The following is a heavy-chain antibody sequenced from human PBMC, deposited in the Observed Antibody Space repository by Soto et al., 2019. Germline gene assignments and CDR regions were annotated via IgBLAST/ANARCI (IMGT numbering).Heavy chain of an antibody. CDR2: IWYDGSNK. V-gene: IGHV3-33*01. CDR3: ARVDTAMAFDY. D-gene: IGHD5-18*01. Sequence: QVQPVESGGGVVQPGRSLRLSCAASGFTFSSYGMHWVRQAPGKGLEWVAVIWYDGSNKYYADSVKGRFTISRDNSKNTLYLQMNSLRAEDTAVYYCARVDTAMAFDYWGQGTLVTVSS. J-gene: IGHJ4*02. CDR1: GFTFSSYG.